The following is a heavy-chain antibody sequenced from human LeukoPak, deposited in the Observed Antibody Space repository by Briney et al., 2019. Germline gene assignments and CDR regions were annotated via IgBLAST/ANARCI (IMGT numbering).Heavy chain of an antibody. D-gene: IGHD2-2*02. CDR3: ARDLPYCSSTSCYILRTYYYYGMDV. J-gene: IGHJ6*02. V-gene: IGHV3-7*01. CDR1: GFTFSSYW. Sequence: PGGSLRLSCAASGFTFSSYWMSWVRQAPGKGLEWVANIKQDGSEKYYVDSVKGRFTISRGNAKNSLYLQMNSLRAEDTAVYYCARDLPYCSSTSCYILRTYYYYGMDVWGQGTTVTVSS. CDR2: IKQDGSEK.